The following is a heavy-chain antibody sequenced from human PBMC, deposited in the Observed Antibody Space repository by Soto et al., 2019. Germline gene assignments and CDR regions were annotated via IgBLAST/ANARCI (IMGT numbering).Heavy chain of an antibody. V-gene: IGHV3-30*18. Sequence: PGGSLRLSCAASGLTFSSYGMHWVRQAPGRGLEWVAGISYDGRNKYYVESVKGRFTISRDNSKNTLDLQMNSLRDEDTAVFYCAQDTYYHDTSGYYTFDYWGQGALVTVSS. CDR2: ISYDGRNK. CDR3: AQDTYYHDTSGYYTFDY. J-gene: IGHJ4*02. CDR1: GLTFSSYG. D-gene: IGHD3-22*01.